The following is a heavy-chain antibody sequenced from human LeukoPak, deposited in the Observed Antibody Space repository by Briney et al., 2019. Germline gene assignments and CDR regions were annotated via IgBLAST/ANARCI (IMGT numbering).Heavy chain of an antibody. CDR2: SYYSGST. V-gene: IGHV4-39*01. CDR1: GGSICSSTYY. D-gene: IGHD6-19*01. J-gene: IGHJ5*02. Sequence: SETLSLTCTVSGGSICSSTYYWGWIRQPPGKGREWVGGSYYSGSTYYNQYLKSRVTIYVDTSKYQFSLKLSSVTAADTAVYYCARKGSSVEGWFDPWGQGTLVTVSS. CDR3: ARKGSSVEGWFDP.